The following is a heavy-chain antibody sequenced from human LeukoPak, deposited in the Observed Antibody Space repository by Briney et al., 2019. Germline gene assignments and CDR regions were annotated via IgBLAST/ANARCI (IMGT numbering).Heavy chain of an antibody. V-gene: IGHV3-53*01. CDR1: GFTVSDNY. CDR2: IYSGGST. Sequence: GGSLRLSCAASGFTVSDNYMNWVRQAPGKGLEWVSVIYSGGSTNYADSVKGRFTISRDNRKNTLYLQMNSVRAEDTAIYYCARDHYGGLDYWGQGTLVTVSS. J-gene: IGHJ4*02. D-gene: IGHD3-10*01. CDR3: ARDHYGGLDY.